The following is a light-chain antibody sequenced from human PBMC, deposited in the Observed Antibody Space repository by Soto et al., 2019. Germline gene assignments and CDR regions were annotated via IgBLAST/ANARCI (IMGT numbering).Light chain of an antibody. CDR2: DVS. CDR3: QQYGSSNT. V-gene: IGKV3-11*01. J-gene: IGKJ2*01. Sequence: EIVLTQSPATLSLSPGDRATLSCRASQSVENFLAWYQQKRGQAPRLLIFDVSTRAPGIPPRFSGSGSGTDFTLTISRLEPEDFAVYYCQQYGSSNTFGQGTKLEIK. CDR1: QSVENF.